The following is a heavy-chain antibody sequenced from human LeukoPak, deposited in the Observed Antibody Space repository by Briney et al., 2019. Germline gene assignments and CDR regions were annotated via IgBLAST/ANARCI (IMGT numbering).Heavy chain of an antibody. V-gene: IGHV3-21*01. CDR1: GLTFSSYS. Sequence: GGSLRLSCAASGLTFSSYSMNWVRQAPGKGLEWVSSISSSSSYIYYADSVKGRFTISRDNAKNSLYLQMNSLRAEDTAVYYCAREKDDHGDPGPLDAWGQGDLVTVSS. CDR3: AREKDDHGDPGPLDA. CDR2: ISSSSSYI. D-gene: IGHD4-17*01. J-gene: IGHJ5*02.